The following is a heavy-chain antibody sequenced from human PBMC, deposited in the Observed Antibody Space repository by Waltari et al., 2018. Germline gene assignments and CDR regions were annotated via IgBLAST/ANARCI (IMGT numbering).Heavy chain of an antibody. D-gene: IGHD3-3*01. CDR2: IYHSGST. Sequence: QVQLQESGPGLVKPSETLSLTCAVSGYSISSGYYWGWIRQPPGKGLEWIGSIYHSGSTYYNPSLKSRVTISVDTSKNQFSLKLSSVTAADTAVYYCARVSILGPASITIFGQGYFDYWGQGTLVTVSS. CDR3: ARVSILGPASITIFGQGYFDY. J-gene: IGHJ4*02. CDR1: GYSISSGYY. V-gene: IGHV4-38-2*01.